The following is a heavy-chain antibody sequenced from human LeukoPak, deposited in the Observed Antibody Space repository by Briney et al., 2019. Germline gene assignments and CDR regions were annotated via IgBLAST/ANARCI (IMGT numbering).Heavy chain of an antibody. CDR1: GYTFTSNY. Sequence: ASVKVSCKASGYTFTSNYIHWVRQAPGQGLEWMGMIYPRDGSTSYAQKFQGRVTITRDTSASKAYMELSSLRSEDTAIYYCARFTMTRGWFDPWGQGTLVTVSS. D-gene: IGHD3-22*01. V-gene: IGHV1-46*01. J-gene: IGHJ5*02. CDR3: ARFTMTRGWFDP. CDR2: IYPRDGST.